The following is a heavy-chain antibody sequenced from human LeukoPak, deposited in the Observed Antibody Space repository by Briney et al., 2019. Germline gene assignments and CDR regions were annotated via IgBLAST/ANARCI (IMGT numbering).Heavy chain of an antibody. D-gene: IGHD2-2*01. CDR3: ARLGRTSYWYFDL. Sequence: PSAPPSLPCPVSGGSISRYYLSWIRPPPRKGLEWIGYIYYSGSTNYNPSLKSRVTISVDTSKNQFSLKLSSVTAADTAVYYCARLGRTSYWYFDLWGRGTLVTVSS. J-gene: IGHJ2*01. V-gene: IGHV4-59*08. CDR2: IYYSGST. CDR1: GGSISRYY.